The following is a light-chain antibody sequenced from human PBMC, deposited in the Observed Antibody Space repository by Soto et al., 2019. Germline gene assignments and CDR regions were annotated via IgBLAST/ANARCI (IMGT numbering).Light chain of an antibody. CDR2: EVS. CDR3: SSYAGNNIHYV. V-gene: IGLV2-8*01. Sequence: QSALTQPPSASGSAGQSVTISCTGTSTDVGGYNYVSWYQQHPGKAPKLMISEVSKRPSGVPDRFSGSKSGNTASLTVSGLQAEDEADYYCSSYAGNNIHYVFGTGTKLTVL. J-gene: IGLJ1*01. CDR1: STDVGGYNY.